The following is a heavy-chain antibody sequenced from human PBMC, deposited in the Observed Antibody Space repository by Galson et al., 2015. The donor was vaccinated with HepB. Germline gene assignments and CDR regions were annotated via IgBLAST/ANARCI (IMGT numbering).Heavy chain of an antibody. D-gene: IGHD2/OR15-2a*01. CDR2: ISISGITTI. J-gene: IGHJ5*02. CDR3: ARATLGWFDP. Sequence: SLRLSCAASGSTFSDNFMTWIRQAPGKGLEWVSYISISGITTISYADSVKGRFTISRDNAKNSLYLQMNSLRAEDTAVYYCARATLGWFDPWGQGTLVTVSS. V-gene: IGHV3-11*01. CDR1: GSTFSDNF.